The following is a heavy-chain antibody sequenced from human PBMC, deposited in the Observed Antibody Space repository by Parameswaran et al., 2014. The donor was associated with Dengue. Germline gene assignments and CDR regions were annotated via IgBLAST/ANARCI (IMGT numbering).Heavy chain of an antibody. CDR2: ISSSGKTL. CDR3: ARDLPPGDFR. V-gene: IGHV3-11*01. D-gene: IGHD7-27*01. Sequence: RWIRQPPGKGLEWVSYISSSGKTLYIADSVKGRFTVSRDNAKDSLYLQMSSLRAEDTAVYYCARDLPPGDFRWGQGALVTVSS. J-gene: IGHJ4*02.